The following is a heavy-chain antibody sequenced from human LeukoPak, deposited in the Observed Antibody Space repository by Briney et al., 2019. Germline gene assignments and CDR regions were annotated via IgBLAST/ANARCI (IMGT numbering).Heavy chain of an antibody. Sequence: SETLSLTCTVSGGSIGSSNYYWGWIRQPPGKGLEWIGSIYYGGNSYYNPSLKSRVTISADTSKNQLSLKVTSVTAADTAVYYCARQLSGSRIYYFDYWGQGTLVTVSS. D-gene: IGHD1-26*01. CDR1: GGSIGSSNYY. CDR3: ARQLSGSRIYYFDY. V-gene: IGHV4-39*01. J-gene: IGHJ4*02. CDR2: IYYGGNS.